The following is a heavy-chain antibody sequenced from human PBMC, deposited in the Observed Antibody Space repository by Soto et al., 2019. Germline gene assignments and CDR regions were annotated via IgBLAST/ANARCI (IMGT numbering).Heavy chain of an antibody. Sequence: ASVKVSCKASGYTFTTYAMHWVRQAPGQRLEWMGWINTANSHTEFSQKLRGIVTITSDISASTAYMELSSLRSEDTAVYYCARGSYYDSSGLFDYWGQGTLVTVSS. D-gene: IGHD3-22*01. CDR3: ARGSYYDSSGLFDY. J-gene: IGHJ4*02. CDR2: INTANSHT. V-gene: IGHV1-3*04. CDR1: GYTFTTYA.